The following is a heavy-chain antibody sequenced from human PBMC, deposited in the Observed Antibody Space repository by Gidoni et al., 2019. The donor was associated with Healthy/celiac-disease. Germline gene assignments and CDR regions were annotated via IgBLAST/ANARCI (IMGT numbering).Heavy chain of an antibody. CDR3: AREKRSGSSGYQTDPPDY. V-gene: IGHV1-69*01. D-gene: IGHD3-22*01. CDR1: GGTFSSYP. J-gene: IGHJ4*02. CDR2: IIPIFGTA. Sequence: QVQLVQSGAEVKTPGSSVKVSCKASGGTFSSYPISWVRQAPGQGLEWMGGIIPIFGTATYAQKFQGRVTITADESTSTAYMELSSLRSEDTAVYHCAREKRSGSSGYQTDPPDYWGQGTLVTVSS.